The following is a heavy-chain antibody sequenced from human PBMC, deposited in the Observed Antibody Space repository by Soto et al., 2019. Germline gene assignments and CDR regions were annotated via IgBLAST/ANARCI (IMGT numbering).Heavy chain of an antibody. V-gene: IGHV5-51*01. CDR2: IYPGDSDT. J-gene: IGHJ3*02. Sequence: GDSLKISCKGSGYTFTDYWIGWVRQPPGKGLEWMGIIYPGDSDTRYSPSFQGHVTITVDKSISTAYLQWSSLKASDTAMYYCARGQNDAFDIWGQGTMVTVSS. D-gene: IGHD3-10*01. CDR1: GYTFTDYW. CDR3: ARGQNDAFDI.